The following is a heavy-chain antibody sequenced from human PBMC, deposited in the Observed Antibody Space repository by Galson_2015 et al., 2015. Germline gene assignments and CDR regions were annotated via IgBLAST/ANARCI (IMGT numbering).Heavy chain of an antibody. CDR1: GFTVSTNY. J-gene: IGHJ4*02. D-gene: IGHD3-3*01. V-gene: IGHV3-53*01. CDR2: IFSGASA. CDR3: ARVGSISGVANADYFDY. Sequence: SLRLSCAASGFTVSTNYMSWVRQAPGKGLEWVSVIFSGASAYYADSVKGRFTISRDSSKNTLYLQMNSLRVDDTAVYYCARVGSISGVANADYFDYWGQGTLVTVPS.